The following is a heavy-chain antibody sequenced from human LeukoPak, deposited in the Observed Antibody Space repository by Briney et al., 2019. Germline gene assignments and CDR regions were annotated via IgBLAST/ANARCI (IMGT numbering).Heavy chain of an antibody. V-gene: IGHV4-4*07. Sequence: SETLSLTCTVSGGSISSYYWSWVRQPAGKGLEWIGRIYSSGNTNYNPSLKSRVTMSVDTSRNQFSLKLSPVTAADTAVYYCARESVGYCSGGSCPYYFDYWGQGTLVTVSS. CDR1: GGSISSYY. D-gene: IGHD2-15*01. J-gene: IGHJ4*02. CDR2: IYSSGNT. CDR3: ARESVGYCSGGSCPYYFDY.